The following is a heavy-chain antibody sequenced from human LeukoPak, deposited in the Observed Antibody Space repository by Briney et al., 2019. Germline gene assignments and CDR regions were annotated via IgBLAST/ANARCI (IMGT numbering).Heavy chain of an antibody. V-gene: IGHV3-23*01. Sequence: GGSLRLSCAASGFTFSSYAMSWVRQAPGKGLEWVSAISGSGGSTYYADSVKGRFTISRDNSKNTLYLQMNSLRAEDTAVYYCAKDKMDIVATIWDPDAFDIWGQGTMVTVSS. CDR2: ISGSGGST. J-gene: IGHJ3*02. CDR1: GFTFSSYA. D-gene: IGHD5-12*01. CDR3: AKDKMDIVATIWDPDAFDI.